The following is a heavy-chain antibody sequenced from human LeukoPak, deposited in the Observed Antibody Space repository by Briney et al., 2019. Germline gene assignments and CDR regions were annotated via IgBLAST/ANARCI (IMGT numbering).Heavy chain of an antibody. CDR2: ISSSGSYI. D-gene: IGHD6-19*01. J-gene: IGHJ4*02. CDR1: GFTFSSYS. V-gene: IGHV3-21*01. Sequence: GRSLRLSCAASGFTFSSYSMNWVRQAPGKGLEWVSSISSSGSYIYYTNSMKGRYTMSRDNATHSLYMQINSRRAKETGVYYCARVGSGWYPWYWGQGTLVSVFS. CDR3: ARVGSGWYPWY.